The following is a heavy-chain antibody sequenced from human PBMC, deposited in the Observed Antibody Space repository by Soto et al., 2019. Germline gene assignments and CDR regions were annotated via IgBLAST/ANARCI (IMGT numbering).Heavy chain of an antibody. CDR1: GGSISSSSYY. D-gene: IGHD3-9*01. CDR3: ARDEYDILTGYAFDI. CDR2: IYYSGST. J-gene: IGHJ3*02. Sequence: SETLSLTCTVSGGSISSSSYYWGWIRQPPGKGLEWIGSIYYSGSTYYNPSLKSRVTISVDTSKNQFSLKLSSVTAADTAVYYCARDEYDILTGYAFDIWGQGTMVTVSS. V-gene: IGHV4-39*07.